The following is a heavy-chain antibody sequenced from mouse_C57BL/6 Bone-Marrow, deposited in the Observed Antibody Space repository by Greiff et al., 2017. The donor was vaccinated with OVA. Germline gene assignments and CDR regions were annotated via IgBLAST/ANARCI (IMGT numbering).Heavy chain of an antibody. V-gene: IGHV5-4*03. CDR2: ISDGGSYT. Sequence: EVMLVESGGGLVKPGGSLKLSCAASGFTFSSYAMSWVRQTPEKRLEWVATISDGGSYTYYPDNVKGRFTISRDNAKNNLYLQMSHLKSEDTAMYYCARGRYAMDYWGQGTSGTVSS. CDR1: GFTFSSYA. J-gene: IGHJ4*01. CDR3: ARGRYAMDY.